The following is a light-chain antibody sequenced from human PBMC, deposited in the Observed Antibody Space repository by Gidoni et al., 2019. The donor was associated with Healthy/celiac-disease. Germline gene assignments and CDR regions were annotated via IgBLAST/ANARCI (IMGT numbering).Light chain of an antibody. Sequence: IVLTQSPGTLSLSPGERATLSCRASQSVSSSYLAWYQQKPGQAPSLLIYGASSRATGIPDRFSGSGSGTAFTLTIRRLEPEAFAVYYCQHYGSSPYSFGQGTKLEIK. J-gene: IGKJ2*03. CDR2: GAS. CDR1: QSVSSSY. V-gene: IGKV3-20*01. CDR3: QHYGSSPYS.